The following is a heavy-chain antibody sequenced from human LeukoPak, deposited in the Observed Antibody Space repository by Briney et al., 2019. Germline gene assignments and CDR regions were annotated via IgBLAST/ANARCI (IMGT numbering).Heavy chain of an antibody. CDR1: GGSISSSNW. CDR3: ARETGYYDFWSGYSTGDY. J-gene: IGHJ4*02. D-gene: IGHD3-3*01. CDR2: IYHSGST. V-gene: IGHV4-4*02. Sequence: SGTLSLTCAVSGGSISSSNWWTWVRQPPGKGLEWIGEIYHSGSTNYNPSLKSRVTISVDRSRNQFSLKLSSVTAADTAVYYCARETGYYDFWSGYSTGDYWGQGTLVTVSS.